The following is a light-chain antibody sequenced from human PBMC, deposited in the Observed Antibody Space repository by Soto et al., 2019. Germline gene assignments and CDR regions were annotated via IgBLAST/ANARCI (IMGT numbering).Light chain of an antibody. CDR1: QGISNY. J-gene: IGKJ4*01. CDR2: AAS. Sequence: DIQLTQSPSFLSASIGDRVTITCRASQGISNYLAWYQQKPGRAPRLLIYAASTLQSGVPSRFSGSGSGTEFTLTISSLQPEDSARYYCQQLNSPLTFGGGTKVDIK. V-gene: IGKV1-9*01. CDR3: QQLNSPLT.